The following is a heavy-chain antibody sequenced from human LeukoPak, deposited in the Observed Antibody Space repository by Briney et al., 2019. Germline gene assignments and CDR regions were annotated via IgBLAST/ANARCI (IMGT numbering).Heavy chain of an antibody. V-gene: IGHV5-51*01. CDR3: ARLGISSWELYWYFDL. CDR2: IYPGDSDT. D-gene: IGHD6-13*01. Sequence: GESLKISCKGSGYSFTSYWIGWVRQMPGKGLEWMGIIYPGDSDTRYSPSFQGQVTISADKSISTAYLQWSSLKASDTAMYYCARLGISSWELYWYFDLWGRGTLVTVSS. J-gene: IGHJ2*01. CDR1: GYSFTSYW.